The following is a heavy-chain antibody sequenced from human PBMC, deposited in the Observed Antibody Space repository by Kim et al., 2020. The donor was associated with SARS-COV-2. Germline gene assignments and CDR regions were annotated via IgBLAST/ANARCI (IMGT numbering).Heavy chain of an antibody. V-gene: IGHV3-30*01. CDR3: ASLDFWSGFAY. Sequence: KFYADSVKGRFTISRDNSKNTLYLQMNSLRAEDTAVYFCASLDFWSGFAYWGQGTLVTVSS. J-gene: IGHJ4*02. CDR2: K. D-gene: IGHD3-3*01.